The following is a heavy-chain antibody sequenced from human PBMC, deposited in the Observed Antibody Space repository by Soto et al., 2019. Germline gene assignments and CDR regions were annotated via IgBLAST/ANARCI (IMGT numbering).Heavy chain of an antibody. Sequence: SCKASGFTFRGYGMHWVRQAPGRGLEWVALISYDGSIKYYADSVRGRFTISRDNSKNTLYLQMNSLRAEDTAVYYCANSEYSRYKNIDVWGQGTTVTVSS. CDR1: GFTFRGYG. V-gene: IGHV3-30*18. D-gene: IGHD5-18*01. CDR3: ANSEYSRYKNIDV. J-gene: IGHJ6*02. CDR2: ISYDGSIK.